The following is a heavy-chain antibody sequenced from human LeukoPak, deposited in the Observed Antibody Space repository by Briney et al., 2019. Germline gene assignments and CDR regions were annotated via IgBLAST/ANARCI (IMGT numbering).Heavy chain of an antibody. D-gene: IGHD4-17*01. CDR1: GFTFSSYA. V-gene: IGHV3-48*04. CDR3: ARFMTTVYGMDV. CDR2: ISSSSVTI. Sequence: PGGSLRLSCAASGFTFSSYAMSWVRQAPGKGLEWISYISSSSVTIYYADSVRGRFTISRDDANNSLYLQMNSLIAEDTAVYYCARFMTTVYGMDVWGQGTTVTVSS. J-gene: IGHJ6*02.